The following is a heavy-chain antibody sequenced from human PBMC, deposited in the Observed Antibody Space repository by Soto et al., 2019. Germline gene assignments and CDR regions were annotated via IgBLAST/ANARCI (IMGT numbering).Heavy chain of an antibody. CDR1: GFTFSSYG. Sequence: GGSLRLSCAASGFTFSSYGMHWVRQAPGKGLEWVAVISYDGSNKYYADSVKGLFTISRDNSKNSLYLQMNSLRAEDTAVYYWAQDSIAAAGSGVYFDYWGQGTLVTVSS. J-gene: IGHJ4*02. D-gene: IGHD6-13*01. V-gene: IGHV3-30*18. CDR2: ISYDGSNK. CDR3: AQDSIAAAGSGVYFDY.